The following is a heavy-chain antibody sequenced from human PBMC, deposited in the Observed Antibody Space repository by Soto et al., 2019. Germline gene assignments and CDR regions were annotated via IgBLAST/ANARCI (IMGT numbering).Heavy chain of an antibody. CDR2: VYYSGTT. CDR1: GASINNNDYY. J-gene: IGHJ2*01. CDR3: ARMSYFYDKWYFDL. D-gene: IGHD3-22*01. V-gene: IGHV4-30-4*01. Sequence: SETLSLTCTVSGASINNNDYYWSWIRQTPGKGLEWIGYVYYSGTTDYIPSLKSRPSMSIDKSQNQFTLKLNSVTAADTATYYCARMSYFYDKWYFDLWGRGTLVTVSS.